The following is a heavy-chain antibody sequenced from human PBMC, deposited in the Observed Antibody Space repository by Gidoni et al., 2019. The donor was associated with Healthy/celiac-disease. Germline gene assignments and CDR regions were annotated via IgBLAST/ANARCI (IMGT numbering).Heavy chain of an antibody. J-gene: IGHJ4*02. CDR2: IYYSGST. D-gene: IGHD2-15*01. Sequence: VQLQESGPGLVKPSQTLSLTCTVSGASISSGGYYWSWIRQHPGKGLEWIGYIYYSGSTYYTPSLKSRVTISVDTSKNQFSLKLSSVTAADTAVYYCARARTPSDSPLKYFDYWGQGTLVTVSS. V-gene: IGHV4-31*03. CDR3: ARARTPSDSPLKYFDY. CDR1: GASISSGGYY.